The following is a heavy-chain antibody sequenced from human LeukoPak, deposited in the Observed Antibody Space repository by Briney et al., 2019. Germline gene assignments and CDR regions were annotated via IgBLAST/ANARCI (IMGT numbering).Heavy chain of an antibody. CDR2: IIPIFGTA. Sequence: AASVKVSCKVSGYTLTELSMHWVRQAPGKGLEWMGGIIPIFGTANYAQKFQGRVTITADKSTSTAYMELSSLRSEDTAVYYCARVLATTVTTSGNYYMDVWGKGTTVTVSS. CDR3: ARVLATTVTTSGNYYMDV. J-gene: IGHJ6*03. D-gene: IGHD4-17*01. V-gene: IGHV1-69*06. CDR1: GYTLTELS.